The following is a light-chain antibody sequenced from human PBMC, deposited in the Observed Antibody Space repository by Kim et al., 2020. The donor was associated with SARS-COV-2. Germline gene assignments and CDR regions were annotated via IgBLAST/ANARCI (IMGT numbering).Light chain of an antibody. CDR1: QSIVSN. Sequence: DIQMTQSPSTLSAPIGDRVTITCRASQSIVSNLAWYQQKPGKGPKLLIYEASNLQSGVPSRFSGAQSGTEFTLTISSLQPDDFATYYCQHYFSYPLTFGGGTKLEI. CDR3: QHYFSYPLT. J-gene: IGKJ4*01. CDR2: EAS. V-gene: IGKV1-5*03.